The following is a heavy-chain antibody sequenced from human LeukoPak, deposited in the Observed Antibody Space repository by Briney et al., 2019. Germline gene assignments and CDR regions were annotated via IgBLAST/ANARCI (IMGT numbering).Heavy chain of an antibody. CDR2: IYPGDSDT. CDR1: GYSFTNHY. V-gene: IGHV5-51*01. D-gene: IGHD3-10*01. J-gene: IGHJ4*02. CDR3: ARRGYGSGNYYYPN. Sequence: GESLKISCKGSGYSFTNHYIGWVRLMPGKGLEWMGIIYPGDSDTRYSSSIQGQVTISADKSISTAHLQWSSLKASDTAMYYCARRGYGSGNYYYPNWGQGTLVTVSS.